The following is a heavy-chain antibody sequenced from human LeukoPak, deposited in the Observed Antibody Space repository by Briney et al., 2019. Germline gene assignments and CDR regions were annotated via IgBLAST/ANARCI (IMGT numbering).Heavy chain of an antibody. CDR2: ISSSSSYI. Sequence: GGSLRLSCAASGFTFSSYSMNWVRQAPGKGLEWVSSISSSSSYIYYADSVKGRFTISRDNAKNSLYLQMNSLRAEDTAVYYCARVGITMVRGVKVFDYWGQGTLVTVSS. J-gene: IGHJ4*02. V-gene: IGHV3-21*01. CDR1: GFTFSSYS. D-gene: IGHD3-10*01. CDR3: ARVGITMVRGVKVFDY.